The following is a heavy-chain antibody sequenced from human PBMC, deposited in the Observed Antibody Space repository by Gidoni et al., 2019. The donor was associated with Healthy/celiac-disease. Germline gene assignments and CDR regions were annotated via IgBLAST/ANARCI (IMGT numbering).Heavy chain of an antibody. CDR1: GVASTLYA. CDR3: AKDSMWYYGSGSYYTFDY. D-gene: IGHD3-10*01. CDR2: ISGSGVST. V-gene: IGHV3-23*01. Sequence: EVQLLVSGGGWVQPGGSLRRSCPAAGVASTLYAIGWVRQAPGKGLEWVSAISGSGVSTYYADSVKGRFTIFRDNSKNTLYLQMNSLRAEDTAVYYCAKDSMWYYGSGSYYTFDYWGQGTLVTVSS. J-gene: IGHJ4*02.